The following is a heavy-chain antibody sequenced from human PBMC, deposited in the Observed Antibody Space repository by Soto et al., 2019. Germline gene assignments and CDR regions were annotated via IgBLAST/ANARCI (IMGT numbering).Heavy chain of an antibody. CDR2: FFSSGSP. J-gene: IGHJ4*02. CDR3: AREYNYDSSGIGFDS. Sequence: PSDTLSQTFIYSGPPVRAYYWSWIRQTPGKGLEWIGYFFSSGSPHPNPSLKSRVTISEDRSKNQFYLKLSSVTAADTAVYYCAREYNYDSSGIGFDSWGQGTLVTVS. CDR1: GPPVRAYY. D-gene: IGHD3-22*01. V-gene: IGHV4-59*02.